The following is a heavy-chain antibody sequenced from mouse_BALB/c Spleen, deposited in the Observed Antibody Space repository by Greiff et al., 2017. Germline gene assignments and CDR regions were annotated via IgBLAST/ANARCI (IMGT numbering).Heavy chain of an antibody. D-gene: IGHD2-2*01. CDR3: ARDYGYGAMDY. V-gene: IGHV5-17*02. Sequence: EVKLVESGGGLVQPGGSRKLSCAASGFTFSSFGMHWVRQAPEKGLEWVAYISSGSSTIYYADTVKGRFTISRDNPKNTLFLQMTSLRSEDTAMYYCARDYGYGAMDYWGQGTSVTVSS. CDR1: GFTFSSFG. J-gene: IGHJ4*01. CDR2: ISSGSSTI.